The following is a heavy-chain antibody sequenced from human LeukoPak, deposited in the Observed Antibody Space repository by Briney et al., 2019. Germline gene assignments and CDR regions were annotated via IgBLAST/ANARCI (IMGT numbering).Heavy chain of an antibody. CDR1: GYTFTGYY. CDR2: INPNSGGT. V-gene: IGHV1-2*02. CDR3: ARDSNSLVLLWFGELSPFDY. Sequence: ASVKVSCKASGYTFTGYYMHWVRQAPGQGLEWMGWINPNSGGTNYAQKFQGRVTMTRDTSISTAYMELSRLRSDDTAVYYCARDSNSLVLLWFGELSPFDYWGQGTLVTVSS. D-gene: IGHD3-10*01. J-gene: IGHJ4*02.